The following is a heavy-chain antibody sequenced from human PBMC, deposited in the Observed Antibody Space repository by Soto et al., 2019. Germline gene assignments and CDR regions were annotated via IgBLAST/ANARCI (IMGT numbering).Heavy chain of an antibody. CDR2: MNPNSGNT. CDR3: ARDKTSYGMDV. J-gene: IGHJ6*02. CDR1: GYTFTSYD. V-gene: IGHV1-8*01. Sequence: QVQLVQSGAEVKKPGASVKVSCKASGYTFTSYDINWVRQATGQGLEWMGWMNPNSGNTGYAQKFEGRVTMTTNTSISTAHMELSSLRSEHTAVYYFARDKTSYGMDVWGQGTTVTVSS.